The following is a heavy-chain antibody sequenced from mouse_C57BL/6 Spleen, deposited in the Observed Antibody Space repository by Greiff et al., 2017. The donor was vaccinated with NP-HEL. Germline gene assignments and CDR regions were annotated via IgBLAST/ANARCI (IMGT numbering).Heavy chain of an antibody. Sequence: QVQLQQSGAELVRPGASVTLSCKASGYTFTDYEMHWVKQTPVHGLEWIGAIDPETGGTAYNQKFKGKAILTADKSSSTAYMELRSLTSEDSAVYYCTRGLYGNSYAMDYWGQGTSVTVSS. V-gene: IGHV1-15*01. J-gene: IGHJ4*01. CDR2: IDPETGGT. D-gene: IGHD2-1*01. CDR1: GYTFTDYE. CDR3: TRGLYGNSYAMDY.